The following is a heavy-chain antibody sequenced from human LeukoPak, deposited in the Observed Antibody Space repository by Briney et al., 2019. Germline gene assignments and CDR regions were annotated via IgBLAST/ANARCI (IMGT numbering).Heavy chain of an antibody. J-gene: IGHJ3*02. D-gene: IGHD6-19*01. Sequence: ASVKVSCKASGYSFTSNVISWVRQAPGQGLEWMGWISAYNGNTNYAQKLQGRVTMTTDTSTSTAYMELRSLRSDDTAVYYCARFGLGKHIEVAGIPFDIWGQGTMVTVSS. CDR2: ISAYNGNT. V-gene: IGHV1-18*01. CDR3: ARFGLGKHIEVAGIPFDI. CDR1: GYSFTSNV.